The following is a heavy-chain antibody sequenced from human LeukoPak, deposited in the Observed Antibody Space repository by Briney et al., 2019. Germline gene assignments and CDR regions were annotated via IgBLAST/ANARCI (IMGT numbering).Heavy chain of an antibody. J-gene: IGHJ4*02. CDR3: AKDHTIPSFDS. Sequence: ASGKVSCKASGYTFIGYYMHWVRQAPGQGLEWMGWINPNSDGPNYAQKFQGRVTMTRDRSISTAYMELSRLRSDDTAVYYCAKDHTIPSFDSWGQGTLVTDPS. CDR2: INPNSDGP. CDR1: GYTFIGYY. V-gene: IGHV1-2*02. D-gene: IGHD3-10*01.